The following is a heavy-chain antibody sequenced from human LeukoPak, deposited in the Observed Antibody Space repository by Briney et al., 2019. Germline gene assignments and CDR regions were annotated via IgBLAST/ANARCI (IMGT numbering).Heavy chain of an antibody. J-gene: IGHJ6*03. D-gene: IGHD2-2*01. Sequence: SQTLSLTCTVSGGSISSGSYYWSWIRQPAGKGLEWIGRIYTSGSTNYNPSLKSRVTISVDTSKNQFSLKLSSVTAADTAVYYCARVRSSTGNYYYYYMGVWGKGTTVTISS. CDR3: ARVRSSTGNYYYYYMGV. CDR1: GGSISSGSYY. V-gene: IGHV4-61*02. CDR2: IYTSGST.